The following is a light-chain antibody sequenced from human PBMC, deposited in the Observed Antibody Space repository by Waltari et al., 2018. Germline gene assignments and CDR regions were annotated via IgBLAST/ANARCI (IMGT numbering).Light chain of an antibody. J-gene: IGKJ2*01. Sequence: DIQMTQSLSTLTASVGDRVTTTCRSVQSVGNRLAWYQQTPGKAHKLRMYKTYTVEREVPSRFSGRRSGVLLSLTICCLQPDDFGTYHYQQYIGYFMYTFGQETNVGI. CDR1: QSVGNR. V-gene: IGKV1-5*03. CDR3: QQYIGYFMYT. CDR2: KTY.